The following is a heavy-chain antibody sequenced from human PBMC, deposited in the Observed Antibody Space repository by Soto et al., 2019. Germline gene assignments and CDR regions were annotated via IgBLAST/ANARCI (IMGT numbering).Heavy chain of an antibody. V-gene: IGHV1-18*01. CDR1: GYTFTSYG. CDR2: ISAYNGNT. Sequence: QVQLVQSGAEVKKPGASVKVSCKASGYTFTSYGISWVRQAPGQGLEWMGWISAYNGNTNYAQKLQGRVTMTTDTSTITAYMEPRSVRSDDTAVYYCAREETWFGELAGHWFDPWGPGTLVTVSS. D-gene: IGHD3-10*01. J-gene: IGHJ5*02. CDR3: AREETWFGELAGHWFDP.